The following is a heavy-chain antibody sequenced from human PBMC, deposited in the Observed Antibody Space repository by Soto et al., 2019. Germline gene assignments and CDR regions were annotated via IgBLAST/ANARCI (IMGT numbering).Heavy chain of an antibody. CDR2: MNPNSGNT. V-gene: IGHV1-8*01. CDR1: GYTFTSYD. CDR3: ARGSLDPSGWYEGAREFDY. Sequence: GASVKVSCKASGYTFTSYDINWVRQATGQGLEWMGWMNPNSGNTGYAQRFQGRVTMTRNTSISTAYMELSSLRSEDTAVYYCARGSLDPSGWYEGAREFDYWGQGTLVTVSS. D-gene: IGHD6-19*01. J-gene: IGHJ4*02.